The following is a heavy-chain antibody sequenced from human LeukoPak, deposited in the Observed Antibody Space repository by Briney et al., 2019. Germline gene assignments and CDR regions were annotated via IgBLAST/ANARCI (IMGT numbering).Heavy chain of an antibody. CDR2: IYYSGST. D-gene: IGHD5-18*01. CDR3: ARAGGYSFGRGQRIDY. CDR1: GGSISSGDYY. Sequence: SETLSLTCTVSGGSISSGDYYWSWIRQPPGKGLEWIGYIYYSGSTYYNPSLKSRVTISVDTSKNQFSLKLSSVTAADTAVYYCARAGGYSFGRGQRIDYWGQGTLVTVSS. J-gene: IGHJ4*02. V-gene: IGHV4-30-4*01.